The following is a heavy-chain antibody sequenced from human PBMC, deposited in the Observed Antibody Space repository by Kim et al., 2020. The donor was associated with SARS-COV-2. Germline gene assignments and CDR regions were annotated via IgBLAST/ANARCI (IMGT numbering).Heavy chain of an antibody. J-gene: IGHJ6*02. V-gene: IGHV3-30-3*01. CDR3: AKTLYSYGYNPYYYGMDV. Sequence: GGSLRLSCAASGFTFSSYAMHWVRQAPGKGLEWVAVISYDGSNKYYADSVKGRFTISRDNSKNTLYLQMNSLRAEDTAVYYCAKTLYSYGYNPYYYGMDVWGQGTTVTVSS. D-gene: IGHD5-18*01. CDR1: GFTFSSYA. CDR2: ISYDGSNK.